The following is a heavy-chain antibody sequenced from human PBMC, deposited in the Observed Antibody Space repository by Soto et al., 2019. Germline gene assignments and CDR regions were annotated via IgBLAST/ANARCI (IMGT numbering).Heavy chain of an antibody. CDR1: GFTFSSYW. CDR3: ARDTGGENPFDY. Sequence: PGGSLRLSCAASGFTFSSYWMSWVRQAPGKGLEWVANIKEDGSEKYYVDSVKGRFTISRDNAKNSLYLQMNSLRAEDTAVYYWARDTGGENPFDYWGQGTLVTVSS. CDR2: IKEDGSEK. V-gene: IGHV3-7*01. J-gene: IGHJ4*02. D-gene: IGHD6-25*01.